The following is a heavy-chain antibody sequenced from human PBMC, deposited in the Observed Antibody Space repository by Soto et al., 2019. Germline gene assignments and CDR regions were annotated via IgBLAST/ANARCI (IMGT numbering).Heavy chain of an antibody. CDR3: AQGRGGNCSSHFDY. D-gene: IGHD2-15*01. CDR1: GFTFSSYA. CDR2: ICGSGGAT. Sequence: EVQLLESGGGLVQPGGSLRLSCAASGFTFSSYAMSWVRQAPGKGLEWVSAICGSGGATYYTDSVKGRFTISRDNSKNTLHPQMNNLRAEDTAIYYCAQGRGGNCSSHFDYCGQGTLVTVSS. V-gene: IGHV3-23*01. J-gene: IGHJ4*02.